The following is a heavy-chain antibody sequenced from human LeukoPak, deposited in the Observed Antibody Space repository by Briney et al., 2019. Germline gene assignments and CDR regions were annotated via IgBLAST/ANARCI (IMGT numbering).Heavy chain of an antibody. V-gene: IGHV4-4*07. D-gene: IGHD6-19*01. CDR3: ARTGYSSGWCPFDY. CDR1: GGSISSYY. J-gene: IGHJ4*02. CDR2: IYSSGST. Sequence: SETLSLTCTVSGGSISSYYWNWIRQPAGKGLEWIGHIYSSGSTNYNPSLRSRVTMSVDTSKNHFSLKLRSVTAADTAVYYCARTGYSSGWCPFDYWGQGTLVTVSS.